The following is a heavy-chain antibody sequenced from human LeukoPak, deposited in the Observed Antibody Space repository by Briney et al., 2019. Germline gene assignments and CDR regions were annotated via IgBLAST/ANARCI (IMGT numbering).Heavy chain of an antibody. V-gene: IGHV4-38-2*01. J-gene: IGHJ6*03. CDR1: GGSVTTYH. Sequence: SETLSLTCAVSGGSVTTYHWTWIRQPPGKGLEWIGSIYHSGSTYYNPSLKSRVTISVDTSKNQFSLKLSSVTAADTAVYYCARGDDILTHYYMDVWGKGTTVTVSS. D-gene: IGHD3-9*01. CDR3: ARGDDILTHYYMDV. CDR2: IYHSGST.